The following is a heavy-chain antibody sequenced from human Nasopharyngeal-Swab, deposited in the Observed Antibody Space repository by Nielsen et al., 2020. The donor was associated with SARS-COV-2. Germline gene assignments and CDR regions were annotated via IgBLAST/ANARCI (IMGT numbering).Heavy chain of an antibody. J-gene: IGHJ4*02. CDR3: AKDRGGDYYDSSGPDY. Sequence: SLKISCAASGFTFDDYAMHWVRQAPGKGLEWVSGISWNSGSIGYADSVKGRFTISRDNAKNSLYLQMNSLRAEDTALYYCAKDRGGDYYDSSGPDYWGQGTLVTVSS. CDR1: GFTFDDYA. D-gene: IGHD3-22*01. CDR2: ISWNSGSI. V-gene: IGHV3-9*01.